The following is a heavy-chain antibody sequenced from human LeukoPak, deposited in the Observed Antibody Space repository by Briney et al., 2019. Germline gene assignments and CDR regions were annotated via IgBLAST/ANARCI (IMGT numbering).Heavy chain of an antibody. D-gene: IGHD6-19*01. CDR2: IIPILGIA. J-gene: IGHJ4*02. CDR1: GGTFSSYA. Sequence: ASVKVSCKASGGTFSSYAISWVRQAPGQGLECMGRIIPILGIANYAQKFQGRVTITADKSTSTDYMELSSLRSEDTAVYYCARPRVAGNPVEYWGQGTLVTVSS. CDR3: ARPRVAGNPVEY. V-gene: IGHV1-69*04.